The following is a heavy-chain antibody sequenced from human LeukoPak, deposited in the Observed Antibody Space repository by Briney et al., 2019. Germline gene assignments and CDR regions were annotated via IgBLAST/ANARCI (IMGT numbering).Heavy chain of an antibody. D-gene: IGHD3-22*01. J-gene: IGHJ3*02. CDR3: ARRLYYYDSSGYYYISAFDI. Sequence: GASVKVSCKASGYTFTSYGISWVRQAPGQGLEWMGWISAYNGNTNYAQKLQGRVTMTTDTSTSTAYMELRSLRSDDTAVYYCARRLYYYDSSGYYYISAFDIWGQGTMVTVSS. V-gene: IGHV1-18*01. CDR2: ISAYNGNT. CDR1: GYTFTSYG.